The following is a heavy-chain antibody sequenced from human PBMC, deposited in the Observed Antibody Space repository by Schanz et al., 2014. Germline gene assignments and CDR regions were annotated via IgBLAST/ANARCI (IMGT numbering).Heavy chain of an antibody. D-gene: IGHD3-16*01. CDR2: TSTDGTKT. J-gene: IGHJ3*01. CDR3: TRDRGALINHNDALDL. V-gene: IGHV3-30*04. CDR1: GFTFRGHA. Sequence: QVQLVESGGGVVQPGTSLRLSCAASGFTFRGHAMHWVRQAPGQGLEKVAVTSTDGTKTYYGASVRGRFTISRDNSKNTVYLQMKRLSSEDTAVYYCTRDRGALINHNDALDLWGPGTMVSVSS.